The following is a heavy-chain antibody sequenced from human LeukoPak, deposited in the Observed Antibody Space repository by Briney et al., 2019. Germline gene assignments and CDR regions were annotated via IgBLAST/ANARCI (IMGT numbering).Heavy chain of an antibody. CDR3: AREYCSSTSCCFDY. CDR2: IYSGGST. V-gene: IGHV3-53*01. Sequence: GGSLRLSCAASGFTVSSNYMSWVRQAPGKGLEWVSVIYSGGSTYYADSVKGRFTISRDNSKNTLYLQMNSLRAEDTAVYYCAREYCSSTSCCFDYWGQGTLVTVSS. D-gene: IGHD2-2*01. J-gene: IGHJ4*02. CDR1: GFTVSSNY.